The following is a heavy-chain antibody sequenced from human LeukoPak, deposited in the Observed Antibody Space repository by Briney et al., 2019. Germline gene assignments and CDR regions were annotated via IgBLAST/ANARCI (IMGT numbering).Heavy chain of an antibody. Sequence: QSGGSLRLSCAASGFTFSNYAMSWVRQAPGKGVEWVSAISGSGGSTYYADSVKGRFTISRDNSKNTLYLQMNSLRAEDTAVYYCAKDLLPAARWNWFDPWGQGTLVTVSS. J-gene: IGHJ5*02. CDR1: GFTFSNYA. CDR3: AKDLLPAARWNWFDP. V-gene: IGHV3-23*01. D-gene: IGHD2-2*01. CDR2: ISGSGGST.